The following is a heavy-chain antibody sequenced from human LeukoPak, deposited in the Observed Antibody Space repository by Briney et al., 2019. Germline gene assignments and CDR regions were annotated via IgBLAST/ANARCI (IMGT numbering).Heavy chain of an antibody. CDR3: ARGSSASPNWFDP. D-gene: IGHD2-2*01. J-gene: IGHJ5*02. V-gene: IGHV3-7*01. CDR2: IKQDGSEK. CDR1: GFTFSNYW. Sequence: GGSLRLSCAASGFTFSNYWMTWVRQAPGKGLEWVAHIKQDGSEKYFVDSVKGRFTISRDNAKNSLYLQMNSLRAEDTAVYYCARGSSASPNWFDPWGQGTLVTVSS.